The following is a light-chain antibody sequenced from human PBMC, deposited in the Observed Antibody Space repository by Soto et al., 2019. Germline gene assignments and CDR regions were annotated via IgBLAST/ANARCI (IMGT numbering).Light chain of an antibody. CDR2: GAS. CDR1: QTIGQK. J-gene: IGKJ1*01. Sequence: EIVLAQSPATLSVTPGERITLSCRATQTIGQKLAWYLQRPGQAPSLLMYGASTRATDIPARFSGSVSGTEFTLTITGLQSEDFAVYYCQQYNNWPRTFGQGTKVDIK. CDR3: QQYNNWPRT. V-gene: IGKV3-15*01.